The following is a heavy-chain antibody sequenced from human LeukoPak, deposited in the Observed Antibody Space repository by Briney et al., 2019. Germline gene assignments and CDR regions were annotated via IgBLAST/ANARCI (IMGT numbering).Heavy chain of an antibody. CDR2: IYTSGST. Sequence: PSETLSLTCTVSGGSISSYYWSWTRQPAGKGLEWIGRIYTSGSTNCNPSLKSRVTMSVDTSKNQFSLKLSSVTAADTAVYYCASSYSSSSGLVFDYWGQGTLVTVSS. CDR1: GGSISSYY. V-gene: IGHV4-4*07. J-gene: IGHJ4*02. CDR3: ASSYSSSSGLVFDY. D-gene: IGHD6-6*01.